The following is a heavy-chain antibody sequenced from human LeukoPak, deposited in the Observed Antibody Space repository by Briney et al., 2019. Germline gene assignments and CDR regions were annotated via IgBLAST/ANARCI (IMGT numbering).Heavy chain of an antibody. CDR3: AKGHGGNSYYFDY. V-gene: IGHV3-30*18. Sequence: GGSLRLSCAASGFTFSSYGMHWVRQAPGKGLEWVAVISYDGSNKYYADSVKGRFTISRDNSKNTLYLQMNSLRAEDTAVYYCAKGHGGNSYYFDYWGQGTLVTVSS. D-gene: IGHD2-21*01. CDR2: ISYDGSNK. CDR1: GFTFSSYG. J-gene: IGHJ4*02.